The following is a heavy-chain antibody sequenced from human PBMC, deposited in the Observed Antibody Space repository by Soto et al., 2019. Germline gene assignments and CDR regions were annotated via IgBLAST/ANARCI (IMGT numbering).Heavy chain of an antibody. Sequence: QVQLQESGSGVVKPSETLSLTCTVSGGSIISDAHSWAWIRQSPGKGLEWIGHIYHGGTTYYYNPSLRIRLTMSVDASRNQFSLRLRSVTAADSAIYYSARGHRLRLWSWFDPWGQGTLVNVSS. V-gene: IGHV4-30-2*06. CDR3: ARGHRLRLWSWFDP. CDR2: IYHGGTTY. CDR1: GGSIISDAHS. D-gene: IGHD2-21*01. J-gene: IGHJ5*02.